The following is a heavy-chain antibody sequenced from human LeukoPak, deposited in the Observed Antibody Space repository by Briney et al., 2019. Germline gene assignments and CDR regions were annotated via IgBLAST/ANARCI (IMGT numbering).Heavy chain of an antibody. J-gene: IGHJ4*02. D-gene: IGHD6-19*01. CDR3: ARVGYNSGWYEY. Sequence: GGSLRLSCAASGFTFSAYGMHWVRQAPGKGPEWVAVIWYDGSNKYYADSVKGRFTISRDNSKNTLYLQMNSLRAEDTAVYYCARVGYNSGWYEYWGQGTLVTVSS. CDR2: IWYDGSNK. V-gene: IGHV3-33*01. CDR1: GFTFSAYG.